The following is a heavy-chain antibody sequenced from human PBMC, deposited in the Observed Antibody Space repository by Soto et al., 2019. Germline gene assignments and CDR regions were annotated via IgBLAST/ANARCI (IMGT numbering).Heavy chain of an antibody. Sequence: PSETLSLTCALSGDSISRGGYSWTWIRQPPGKALEWIGNIYDSGSTSYNPPLKSRVTMSVDTSKNQFSLRLTSVTAADTAVYFCARGSSSYYDYGMDVWGQGTTVTVSS. D-gene: IGHD6-6*01. CDR1: GDSISRGGYS. CDR3: ARGSSSYYDYGMDV. V-gene: IGHV4-30-2*01. J-gene: IGHJ6*02. CDR2: IYDSGST.